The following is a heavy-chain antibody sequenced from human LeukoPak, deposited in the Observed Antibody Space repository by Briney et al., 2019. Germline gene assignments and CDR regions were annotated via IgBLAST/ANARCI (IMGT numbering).Heavy chain of an antibody. J-gene: IGHJ4*01. CDR2: IRYDGSNK. D-gene: IGHD6-13*01. CDR1: GFTSSSYG. CDR3: ARDGTAAGLYFDL. V-gene: IGHV3-30*02. Sequence: GGSLRLSCAASGFTSSSYGMHWVRQAPGKGLEWVAFIRYDGSNKYYADSVKGRFTISRDNSKNTLYLQMNSLRAEDTAVYYCARDGTAAGLYFDLWGQGTLVTVSS.